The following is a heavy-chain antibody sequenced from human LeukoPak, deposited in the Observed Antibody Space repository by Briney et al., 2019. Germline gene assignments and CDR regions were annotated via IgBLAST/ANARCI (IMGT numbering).Heavy chain of an antibody. CDR3: ARGEVSASLYYFDF. CDR2: VSGYTGNT. J-gene: IGHJ4*02. Sequence: ASVKVSCKTSGYTFTTYGVSWVRQAPGQGLEWMGWVSGYTGNTNYAERFQGRVTMTIDTSTSTVYMELTSLRSDDTAVYNCARGEVSASLYYFDFWGQGTLVTVS. D-gene: IGHD2-2*01. V-gene: IGHV1-18*01. CDR1: GYTFTTYG.